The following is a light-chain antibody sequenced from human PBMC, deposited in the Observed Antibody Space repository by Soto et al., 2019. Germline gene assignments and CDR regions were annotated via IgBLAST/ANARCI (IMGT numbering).Light chain of an antibody. CDR1: TSDVGGYNY. V-gene: IGLV2-11*01. J-gene: IGLJ1*01. CDR2: DVT. Sequence: QSVLTQPRSVSGSPGQSVTISCTGTTSDVGGYNYVSWYQQHPSKAPKLIIYDVTKRPSGVPDRFSGSKSGNTASLTISGLQDEDEADYYCCSYAGRYSYVFATGTKVTVL. CDR3: CSYAGRYSYV.